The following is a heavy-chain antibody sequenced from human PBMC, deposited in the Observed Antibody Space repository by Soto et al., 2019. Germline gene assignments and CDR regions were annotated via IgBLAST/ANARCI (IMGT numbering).Heavy chain of an antibody. CDR2: IYRTGNT. J-gene: IGHJ3*02. Sequence: PSETLSLTCTVSGGSISTGGYYWNWIRQPPGKGLEWIGNIYRTGNTYYNPSLKSRVTISVDTSKNQFSLRLSSVTAADTAVYYCARVDGAFDIWGQGTMVTVSS. CDR1: GGSISTGGYY. CDR3: ARVDGAFDI. V-gene: IGHV4-39*01.